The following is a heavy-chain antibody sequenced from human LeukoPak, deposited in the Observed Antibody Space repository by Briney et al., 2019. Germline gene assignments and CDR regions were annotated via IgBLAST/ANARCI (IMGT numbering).Heavy chain of an antibody. CDR1: GITFSNSA. D-gene: IGHD6-6*01. V-gene: IGHV3-30-3*01. J-gene: IGHJ4*02. CDR2: ISYDGSNK. Sequence: GGSLRLSCVPSGITFSNSALNWVRQAPGKGLEWVAVISYDGSNKYYADSVKGRFTISRDNSKNTLYLQMNSLRAEDTAVYYCARDLGSSSNYWGQGTLVTVSS. CDR3: ARDLGSSSNY.